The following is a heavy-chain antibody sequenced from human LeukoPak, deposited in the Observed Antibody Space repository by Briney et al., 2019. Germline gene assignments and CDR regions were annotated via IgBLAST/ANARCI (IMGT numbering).Heavy chain of an antibody. CDR1: GFTFSTYV. CDR2: VLYDGNEK. Sequence: GGSLRLSCAASGFTFSTYVMHWVRQAPGKGLEWVAFVLYDGNEKYYTDSVKGRFTISRDNSQNTLSLQLNSLRAEDTAVYYCAKSYGYAYPFDYWGQGTLVTVSS. J-gene: IGHJ4*02. CDR3: AKSYGYAYPFDY. V-gene: IGHV3-30*02. D-gene: IGHD5-18*01.